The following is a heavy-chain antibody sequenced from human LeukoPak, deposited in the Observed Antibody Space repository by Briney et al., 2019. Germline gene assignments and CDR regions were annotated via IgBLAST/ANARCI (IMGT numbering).Heavy chain of an antibody. CDR3: ARGRNLEWFDY. Sequence: SETLSLTCTVSGGSISTYYWTWIRQPPGRGLEWIGYIYYSGITNYNPSLKSRVTMSVDTSRNQFSLRLNSVTAADTAVYYCARGRNLEWFDYWGQGTLVTVSS. CDR2: IYYSGIT. V-gene: IGHV4-59*01. D-gene: IGHD3-3*01. CDR1: GGSISTYY. J-gene: IGHJ5*01.